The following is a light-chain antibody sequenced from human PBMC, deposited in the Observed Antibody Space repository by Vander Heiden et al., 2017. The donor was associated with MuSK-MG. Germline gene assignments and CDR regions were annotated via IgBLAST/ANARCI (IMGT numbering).Light chain of an antibody. J-gene: IGKJ5*01. CDR1: QSISDK. CDR2: GAF. CDR3: QQYNKWPPIT. V-gene: IGKV3-15*01. Sequence: EIVRMQPPATLSVSPGERATLSCRASQSISDKLAWYQQKPGQAPRLLIYGAFIRATGIPARFSGSESGTEFTLSISSLQSEDFAVYYCQQYNKWPPITFGQGTRLEIK.